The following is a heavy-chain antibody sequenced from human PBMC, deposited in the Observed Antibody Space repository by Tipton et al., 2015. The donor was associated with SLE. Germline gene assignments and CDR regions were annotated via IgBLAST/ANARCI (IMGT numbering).Heavy chain of an antibody. CDR2: INHSGST. CDR3: ARAYWSSSICQMAECFQP. Sequence: TLSLTCAVYGGSFSGYYWSWIRQPPGKGLEWIGDINHSGSTNYNPSLKSRVTISVDMSKNQFSLRLSSVTAADTAVYYCARAYWSSSICQMAECFQPWGPGTLVAVSS. D-gene: IGHD2-2*01. CDR1: GGSFSGYY. V-gene: IGHV4-34*01. J-gene: IGHJ1*01.